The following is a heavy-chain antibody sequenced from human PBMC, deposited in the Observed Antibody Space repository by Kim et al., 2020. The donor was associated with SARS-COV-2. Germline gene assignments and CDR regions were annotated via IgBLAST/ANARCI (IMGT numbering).Heavy chain of an antibody. CDR2: IGITGSRI. J-gene: IGHJ6*02. V-gene: IGHV3-48*02. D-gene: IGHD3-10*01. Sequence: GGSLRLSCAASGFNFKAYSFSWVRQAPGKGLEWISYIGITGSRIYNADSVKGRFTISRDSARNSVYLQMNDLRDEDTAVYYCARDHESPGDPVMVVWGQG. CDR1: GFNFKAYS. CDR3: ARDHESPGDPVMVV.